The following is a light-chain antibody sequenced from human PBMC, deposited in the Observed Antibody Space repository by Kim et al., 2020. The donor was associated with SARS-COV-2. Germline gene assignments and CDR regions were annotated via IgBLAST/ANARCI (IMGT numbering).Light chain of an antibody. J-gene: IGLJ3*02. CDR3: QSYDENLSGPVV. CDR1: SSNIGAGFD. V-gene: IGLV1-40*01. Sequence: VSISCTGSSSNIGAGFDVHWYQQLPGGVPKLLIYGNTNRPSGVPDRFSGSKSGTSVSLAITGLQPEDEGDYYCQSYDENLSGPVVIGGGTQLTVL. CDR2: GNT.